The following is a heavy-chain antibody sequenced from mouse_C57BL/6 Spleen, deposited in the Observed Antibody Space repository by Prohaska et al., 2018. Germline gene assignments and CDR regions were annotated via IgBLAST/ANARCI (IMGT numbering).Heavy chain of an antibody. CDR1: GYSITSGYY. CDR2: ISYDGSN. Sequence: DVQLQESGPGLVKPSQSLSLTCSVTGYSITSGYYWNWIRQFPGNKLEWMGYISYDGSNNYNTSLKNRISITRDTSKNQFFLKLNSVTTEDTATYYCARVSDYGDYFDYWGQGTTLTVSS. CDR3: ARVSDYGDYFDY. D-gene: IGHD2-4*01. J-gene: IGHJ2*01. V-gene: IGHV3-6*01.